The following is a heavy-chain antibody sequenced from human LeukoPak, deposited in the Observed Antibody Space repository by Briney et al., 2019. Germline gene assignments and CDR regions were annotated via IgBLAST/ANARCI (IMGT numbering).Heavy chain of an antibody. D-gene: IGHD2-8*01. J-gene: IGHJ4*02. CDR2: MNPNSGNT. CDR1: GYTFTSYD. CDR3: AGSLGYCTSNVCYLKY. V-gene: IGHV1-8*01. Sequence: PAASVKVSCTASGYTFTSYDINWVRQATGQGLEWMGWMNPNSGNTGYAQKLQGRVTMTTDTSTSTAYMELRSLRSDDTAVYYCAGSLGYCTSNVCYLKYWGQGTLVTVSS.